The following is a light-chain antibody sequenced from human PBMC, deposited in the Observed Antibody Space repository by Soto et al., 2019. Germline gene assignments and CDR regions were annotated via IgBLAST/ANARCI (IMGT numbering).Light chain of an antibody. J-gene: IGLJ2*01. CDR3: AAWDDSLSGPVV. CDR1: TSTIGSNY. Sequence: QAVVTQPPSASGTPGQRVTISCSGSTSTIGSNYVYWYQQVPGTAPKLLIYRNNQRPSGVPDRFSGSKSGTSASLAISGLRSEDEADYYCAAWDDSLSGPVVFGGGTKLTVL. CDR2: RNN. V-gene: IGLV1-47*01.